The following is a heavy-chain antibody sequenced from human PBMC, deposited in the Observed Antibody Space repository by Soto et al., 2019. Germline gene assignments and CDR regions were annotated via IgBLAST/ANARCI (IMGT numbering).Heavy chain of an antibody. Sequence: PVGSLRLSCAASGFTFSSYSMNWVRQAPGKGLEWVSSISSSSSYIYYADSVKGRFTISRDNAKNILYLQLNGLRAEDTAVYYCAKTLEADTMIAEYYFDYWGQGTLVTVS. CDR1: GFTFSSYS. V-gene: IGHV3-21*01. J-gene: IGHJ4*02. CDR3: AKTLEADTMIAEYYFDY. CDR2: ISSSSSYI. D-gene: IGHD3-10*02.